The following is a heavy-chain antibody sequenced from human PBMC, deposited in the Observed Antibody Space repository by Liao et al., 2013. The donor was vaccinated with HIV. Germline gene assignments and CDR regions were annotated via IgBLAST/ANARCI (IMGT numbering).Heavy chain of an antibody. CDR3: ARIVVAGTFRFDP. V-gene: IGHV4-4*07. Sequence: QVQLQESGPGLVKPSETLSLTCTVSGASITNYYWSWIRQSAGKGLEWIGRIYKSGPTYYNSSLKSRVTMSLDTSRNQISLKLRSVTAADTAVYYCARIVVAGTFRFDPWGQGTAGHRLL. CDR2: IYKSGPT. J-gene: IGHJ5*02. D-gene: IGHD6-19*01. CDR1: GASITNYY.